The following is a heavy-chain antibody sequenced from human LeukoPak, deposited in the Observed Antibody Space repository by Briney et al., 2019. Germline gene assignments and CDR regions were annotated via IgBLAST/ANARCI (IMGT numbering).Heavy chain of an antibody. CDR1: GGSISSSSYY. V-gene: IGHV4-39*07. CDR2: IYYSGST. CDR3: ASARWDF. Sequence: PSETLSLTCTVSGGSISSSSYYWGWIRQPPGKGLEWIGSIYYSGSTYYNPSLKSRVSISVDTSRNQFSLTLSSVTAADTAVYYCASARWDFWGQGTLVTVSS. J-gene: IGHJ4*02. D-gene: IGHD4-23*01.